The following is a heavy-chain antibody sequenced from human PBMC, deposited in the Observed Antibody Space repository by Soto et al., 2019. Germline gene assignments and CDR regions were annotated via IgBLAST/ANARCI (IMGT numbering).Heavy chain of an antibody. CDR2: ISSSGSTI. J-gene: IGHJ6*02. CDR1: GFTFSDYY. CDR3: AKDRRVRGVIGDYYYYGMDV. D-gene: IGHD3-10*01. Sequence: GGSLRLSCAASGFTFSDYYMSWIRQAPGKGLEWVSYISSSGSTIYYADSVKGRFTISRDNAKNSLYLQMNSLRAEDTAVYYCAKDRRVRGVIGDYYYYGMDVWGQGTTVTVSS. V-gene: IGHV3-11*01.